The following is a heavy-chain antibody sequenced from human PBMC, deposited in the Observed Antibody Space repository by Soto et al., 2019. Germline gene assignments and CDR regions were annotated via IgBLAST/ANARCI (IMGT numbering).Heavy chain of an antibody. CDR3: TREERFTRYWLET. D-gene: IGHD3-10*01. CDR2: VNHRGEA. J-gene: IGHJ5*02. CDR1: VCSFINYY. Sequence: PSSTXSLTCCFYVCSFINYYLILFRHPPGKGLEWIGEVNHRGEATYNPSLQSRLTISLETSNNQLSLKMNSVTDADTAMYFCTREERFTRYWLETWGQGTQVNVYS. V-gene: IGHV4-34*01.